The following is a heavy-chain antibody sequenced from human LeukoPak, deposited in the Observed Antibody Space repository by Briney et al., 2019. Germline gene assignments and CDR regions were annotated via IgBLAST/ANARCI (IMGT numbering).Heavy chain of an antibody. CDR3: AKDPWGYYDSSGYYSSAFDI. V-gene: IGHV3-23*01. D-gene: IGHD3-22*01. Sequence: GGPLSLSFAASGFTFRSYAMSWVGKAPGKGLEWVSAISGSGGSTYYADSVKGRFTISRDNSKNTLYLQMNSLGAEDTAVYYCAKDPWGYYDSSGYYSSAFDIWGQGTMVTVSS. CDR1: GFTFRSYA. CDR2: ISGSGGST. J-gene: IGHJ3*02.